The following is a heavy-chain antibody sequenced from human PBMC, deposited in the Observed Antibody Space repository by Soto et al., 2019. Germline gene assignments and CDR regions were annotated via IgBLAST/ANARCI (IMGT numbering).Heavy chain of an antibody. Sequence: SVKVSCKASGYTFSSYGLSWVRQASGQGLEWMGGIIPIFGTANYAQKFQGRVTITADESTSTAYMELSSLRSEDTAVYYCASPRGTYYYDSSGYYSRGPFDYWGQGTLVTVSS. CDR1: GYTFSSYG. D-gene: IGHD3-22*01. J-gene: IGHJ4*02. CDR2: IIPIFGTA. V-gene: IGHV1-69*13. CDR3: ASPRGTYYYDSSGYYSRGPFDY.